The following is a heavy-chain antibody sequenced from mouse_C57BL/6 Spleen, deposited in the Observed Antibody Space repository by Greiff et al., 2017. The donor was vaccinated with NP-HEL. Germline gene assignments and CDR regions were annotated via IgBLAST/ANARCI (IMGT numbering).Heavy chain of an antibody. CDR3: ARGIYDYDDAMDY. V-gene: IGHV5-17*01. D-gene: IGHD2-4*01. Sequence: EVKLVESGGGLVKPGGSLKLSCAASGLTFSDYGMHWVRQAPEKGLEWVAYISSGSSTIYYADTVKGRFTISRDNAKNTLFLQMTSLRSEDTAMYYCARGIYDYDDAMDYWGQGTSVTVSS. CDR2: ISSGSSTI. CDR1: GLTFSDYG. J-gene: IGHJ4*01.